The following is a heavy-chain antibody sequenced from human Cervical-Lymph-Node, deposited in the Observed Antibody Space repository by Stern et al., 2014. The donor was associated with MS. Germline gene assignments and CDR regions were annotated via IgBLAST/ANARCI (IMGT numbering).Heavy chain of an antibody. V-gene: IGHV4-59*08. CDR1: GGSISGYY. Sequence: VQLVESGPGLVKPSETLSLTCTVSGGSISGYYWSWIRQPPGKGLEWIAYIYYSGTTNYNPSLKSRVTISMDTSKHQFSLKLSSVTAADTAVYFCARHKWELEMGCFDYWGQGTLVTVSS. D-gene: IGHD1-26*01. CDR3: ARHKWELEMGCFDY. CDR2: IYYSGTT. J-gene: IGHJ4*02.